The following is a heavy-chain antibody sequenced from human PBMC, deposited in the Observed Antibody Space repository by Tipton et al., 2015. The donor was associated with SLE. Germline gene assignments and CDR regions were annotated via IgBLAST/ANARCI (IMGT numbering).Heavy chain of an antibody. D-gene: IGHD6-13*01. V-gene: IGHV4-59*12. CDR2: IYYSGST. Sequence: TLSLTCTVSGGSISFYYWSWIRQPPGKGLEWIGYIYYSGSTNYNPSLKSRVTISVDTSKNQFSLKLSSVTAADTAVYYCARDPSRVYAFDVWGQGTTVNVSS. J-gene: IGHJ3*01. CDR1: GGSISFYY. CDR3: ARDPSRVYAFDV.